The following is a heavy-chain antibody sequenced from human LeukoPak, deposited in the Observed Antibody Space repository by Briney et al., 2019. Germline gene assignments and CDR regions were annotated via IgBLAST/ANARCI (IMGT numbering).Heavy chain of an antibody. J-gene: IGHJ4*02. CDR1: GFTLDDCA. D-gene: IGHD1-14*01. CDR3: AHNGGLVDY. CDR2: ISWGGGRT. V-gene: IGHV3-43*01. Sequence: PGGSVRLSCGPSGFTLDDCAVLGLPDAPGRGVVGVSLISWGGGRTYYADSVKVRFTLYRDKSKTSLYLKMNSLRTEDTALYYCAHNGGLVDYWGQGTLVPVSA.